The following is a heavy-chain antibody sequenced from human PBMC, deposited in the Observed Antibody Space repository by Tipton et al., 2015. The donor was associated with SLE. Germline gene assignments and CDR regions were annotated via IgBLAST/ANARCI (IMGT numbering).Heavy chain of an antibody. CDR2: TYSSGPT. CDR1: GGSISSSSYY. V-gene: IGHV4-39*01. J-gene: IGHJ4*02. Sequence: TLSLTCTVSGGSISSSSYYWGWIRQPPGKGLEWIGTTYSSGPTYYNPSLKSRVTISVGTSNNQFSLKLTSVTAADTAVYYCVRPLDCSGGSCYFAPWGQGTLVTVSS. D-gene: IGHD2-15*01. CDR3: VRPLDCSGGSCYFAP.